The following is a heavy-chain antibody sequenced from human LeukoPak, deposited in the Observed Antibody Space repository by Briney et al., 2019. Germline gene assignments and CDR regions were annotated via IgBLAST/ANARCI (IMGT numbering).Heavy chain of an antibody. CDR2: TRFDGKNK. J-gene: IGHJ3*02. CDR3: ARLDWSNAFDI. Sequence: GGSLRLSCAASGFTFSRYGMHWVRQAPGKGLEWVSFTRFDGKNKYYADSVKGRFTISKDSSKNSLYLQMNSLRAEDTAVYYCARLDWSNAFDIWGQGTMVTVSS. CDR1: GFTFSRYG. D-gene: IGHD3/OR15-3a*01. V-gene: IGHV3-30*02.